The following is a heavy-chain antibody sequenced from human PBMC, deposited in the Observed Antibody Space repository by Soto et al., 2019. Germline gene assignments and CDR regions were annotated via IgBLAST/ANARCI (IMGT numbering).Heavy chain of an antibody. CDR3: ARVGISSSDAFDF. V-gene: IGHV4-31*03. Sequence: QVQLQESGPGLVKPSQTLSLTCTVSGGSISSGGYYWSWIRQQPGKGLEWIGYIYYSGNTYYNPSLKSRVSISVDTSKNQFSLNLSSATAADAAVYYCARVGISSSDAFDFWGQGTMVTVSS. D-gene: IGHD6-13*01. CDR1: GGSISSGGYY. J-gene: IGHJ3*01. CDR2: IYYSGNT.